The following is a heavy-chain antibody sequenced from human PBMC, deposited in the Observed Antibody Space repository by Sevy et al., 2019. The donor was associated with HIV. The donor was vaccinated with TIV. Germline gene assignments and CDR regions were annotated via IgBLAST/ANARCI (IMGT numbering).Heavy chain of an antibody. D-gene: IGHD2-15*01. V-gene: IGHV3-13*01. CDR1: GFTFSTHD. CDR3: ARSLRGGYADY. Sequence: GGSLRLSCVGSGFTFSTHDMHWVRQATGKGLEWVSGIGTAGDTYYPGSVKGRFTISRENAKNSLYLQMNSLRAGDTAVYYCARSLRGGYADYWGQGTLVTVSS. J-gene: IGHJ4*02. CDR2: IGTAGDT.